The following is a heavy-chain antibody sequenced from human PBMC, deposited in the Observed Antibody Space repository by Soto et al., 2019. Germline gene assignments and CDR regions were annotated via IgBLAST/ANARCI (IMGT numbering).Heavy chain of an antibody. CDR2: INAGNGNT. V-gene: IGHV1-3*01. CDR3: ARGLNGYLHYFDY. CDR1: GYTFTSYA. J-gene: IGHJ4*02. D-gene: IGHD5-18*01. Sequence: ASVKVSCTASGYTFTSYAMHWVRQAPGQRLEWMGWINAGNGNTKYSQKFQGRVTITRDTSANTAYMELSSLRSEDTAVYYCARGLNGYLHYFDYWGQGTPVTVSS.